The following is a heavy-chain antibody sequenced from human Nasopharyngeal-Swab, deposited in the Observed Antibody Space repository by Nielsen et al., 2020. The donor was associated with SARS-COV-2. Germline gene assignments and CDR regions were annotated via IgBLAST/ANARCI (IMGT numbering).Heavy chain of an antibody. V-gene: IGHV4-39*01. Sequence: CQAPGKGLEWIGSIYYSGSTSYSPSLKSRVTISVDPSKNQFSLKLTSVTAADTAVYYCARHEGHEDYFDYWGQGTLVTVSS. CDR3: ARHEGHEDYFDY. J-gene: IGHJ4*02. CDR2: IYYSGST.